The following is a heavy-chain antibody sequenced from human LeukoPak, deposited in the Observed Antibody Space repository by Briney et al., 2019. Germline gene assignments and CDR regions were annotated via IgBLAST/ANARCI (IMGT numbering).Heavy chain of an antibody. CDR2: ISSSSTI. D-gene: IGHD3-22*01. J-gene: IGHJ6*02. CDR3: ARDRRITMIVVASGMDV. CDR1: GFTFSSYS. Sequence: GGSLRLSCAASGFTFSSYSMNWVRQAPGKGLEWVSYISSSSTIYYADSVKSRFTISRDNAKNSLYLQMNSLRDEDTAVYYCARDRRITMIVVASGMDVWGQGTTVTVSS. V-gene: IGHV3-48*02.